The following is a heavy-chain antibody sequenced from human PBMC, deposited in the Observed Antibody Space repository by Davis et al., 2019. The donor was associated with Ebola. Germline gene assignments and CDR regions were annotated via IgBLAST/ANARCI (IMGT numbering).Heavy chain of an antibody. CDR2: MNPNSNNT. D-gene: IGHD6-13*01. CDR1: GYTFTSYD. J-gene: IGHJ4*02. CDR3: ARGAQQPGAADY. Sequence: AASVKVSCKASGYTFTSYDINWVRQATGQGPEWMGWMNPNSNNTGYAQKFQGRVTMTRNTSISTAYMELSSLGSEDTAVYYCARGAQQPGAADYWGQGTLVTVSS. V-gene: IGHV1-8*01.